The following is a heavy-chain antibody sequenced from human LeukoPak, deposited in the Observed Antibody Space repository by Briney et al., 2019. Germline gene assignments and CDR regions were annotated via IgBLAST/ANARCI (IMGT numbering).Heavy chain of an antibody. D-gene: IGHD5-24*01. V-gene: IGHV1-2*02. CDR3: ARRLEMATIPFDY. J-gene: IGHJ4*02. CDR1: GYTFTGYY. Sequence: SVKVSCKASGYTFTGYYMHWVRQAPGQGLERMGWINPNSGGTNYAQKFQGRVTMTRDTSISTAYMELSRLRSDDTAVYYCARRLEMATIPFDYWGQGTLVTVSS. CDR2: INPNSGGT.